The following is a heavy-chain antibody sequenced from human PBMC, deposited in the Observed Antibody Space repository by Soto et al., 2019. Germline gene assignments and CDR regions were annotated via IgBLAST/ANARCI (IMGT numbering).Heavy chain of an antibody. CDR2: ISAHNGNT. D-gene: IGHD1-1*01. V-gene: IGHV1-18*01. CDR3: ARGRYGDY. CDR1: GYAFTTYG. J-gene: IGHJ4*02. Sequence: QVHLVQSGAEVKKPGASVKVSCQGSGYAFTTYGITWVRQAPGQGLEWMGWISAHNGNTNYAQKLQGRVTVTRDTSTSTDYTELRSLRYDDTAVYYCARGRYGDYWGQGALVTVSS.